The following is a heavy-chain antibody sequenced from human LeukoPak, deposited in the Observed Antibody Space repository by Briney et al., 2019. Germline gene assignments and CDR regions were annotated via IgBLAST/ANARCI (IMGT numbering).Heavy chain of an antibody. CDR3: ARDFQWGFDY. CDR1: GFIFSNYG. CDR2: IRYDGSNK. Sequence: GGSLRLSCAASGFIFSNYGMHWVRQAPGKGLEWVAFIRYDGSNKYYADSVKGRFTISRDNSKNTLYLQMNSLRAEDTAVYYCARDFQWGFDYWGRGTLVTVSS. V-gene: IGHV3-30*02. D-gene: IGHD2-8*01. J-gene: IGHJ4*02.